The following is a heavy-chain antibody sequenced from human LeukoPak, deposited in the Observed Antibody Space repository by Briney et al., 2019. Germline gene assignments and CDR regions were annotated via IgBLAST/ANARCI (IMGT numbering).Heavy chain of an antibody. V-gene: IGHV1-18*01. CDR2: ISAYNGNT. Sequence: ASVKVSCKASGYTFTSYGIRWVRQAPGQGLEWMGWISAYNGNTNYAQKLQGRVTMTTDTSTSTAYMELRSLRSDDTAVYYCARDLTVDYYGSGNRPWYPDYWGQGTLVTVSS. D-gene: IGHD3-10*01. CDR3: ARDLTVDYYGSGNRPWYPDY. J-gene: IGHJ4*02. CDR1: GYTFTSYG.